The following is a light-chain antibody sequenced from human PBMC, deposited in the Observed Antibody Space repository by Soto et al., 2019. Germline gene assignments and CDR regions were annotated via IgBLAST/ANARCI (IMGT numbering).Light chain of an antibody. Sequence: EVVMTQSPATLSVSPGERATLSCRASQSVSSNLAWYQQKPGQAPRLLIYGASTRATGIPARFSGSGSGTDFTLTISSLQSQDFAVYYCQQYNNWPLKFGQGTKVVIK. J-gene: IGKJ1*01. CDR2: GAS. CDR1: QSVSSN. CDR3: QQYNNWPLK. V-gene: IGKV3-15*01.